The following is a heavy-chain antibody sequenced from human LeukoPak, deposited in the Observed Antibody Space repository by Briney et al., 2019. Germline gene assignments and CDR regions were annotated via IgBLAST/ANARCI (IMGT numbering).Heavy chain of an antibody. D-gene: IGHD6-13*01. J-gene: IGHJ6*02. CDR2: NNPNSGGP. CDR1: GYTFTAYY. V-gene: IGHV1-2*02. Sequence: EASLKVSCKASGYTFTAYYIHWVRQAPGQRLEWLGWNNPNSGGPNYAQKFRGRVTMTRDTSISTVYMDLSRLTSDDTAVYYCARDRYSSSWYGMDVWGQGTTVTVSS. CDR3: ARDRYSSSWYGMDV.